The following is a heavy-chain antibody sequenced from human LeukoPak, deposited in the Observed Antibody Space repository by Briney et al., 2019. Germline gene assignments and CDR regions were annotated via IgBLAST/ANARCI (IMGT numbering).Heavy chain of an antibody. CDR1: GITFSSYS. D-gene: IGHD3-3*01. J-gene: IGHJ6*03. CDR3: ARVGYYDFWSGTLKDYYMDV. V-gene: IGHV3-48*01. Sequence: RGSLRLSCAASGITFSSYSMNSVGRAPGQGLKWFSYISSSSSTIYYADSVKGRFTISRDNAKNSLYLQMNSLRAEDTAVYYCARVGYYDFWSGTLKDYYMDVWGKGTTVTVSS. CDR2: ISSSSSTI.